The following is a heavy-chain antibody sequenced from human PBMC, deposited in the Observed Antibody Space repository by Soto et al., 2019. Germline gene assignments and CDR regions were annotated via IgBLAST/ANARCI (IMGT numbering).Heavy chain of an antibody. J-gene: IGHJ4*02. V-gene: IGHV3-23*01. CDR1: GFTFSSYA. CDR3: ARDLGSGSPTAYFDY. Sequence: GGSLRLSCAASGFTFSSYAMHWVRQAPGKGLEWVSVISGSGGSTYYADSVKGRFIISRDNSKSTLDLQMNGLRAEDSGVYYCARDLGSGSPTAYFDYWGQGSLVTVSS. D-gene: IGHD3-10*01. CDR2: ISGSGGST.